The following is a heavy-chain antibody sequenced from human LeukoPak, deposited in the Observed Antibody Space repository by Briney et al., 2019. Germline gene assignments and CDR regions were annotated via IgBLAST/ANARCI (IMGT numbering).Heavy chain of an antibody. CDR2: INHSGYT. Sequence: SETLSLTCAVSGVAFSNYYWSWVRQSSRQGLEWIGEINHSGYTNYNPSLKSRVTMSIDTSKNQFSLLLTSVTAADAGVYYCTRAVAGHPDWGQGTLVTVSS. V-gene: IGHV4-34*01. D-gene: IGHD6-19*01. J-gene: IGHJ4*02. CDR3: TRAVAGHPD. CDR1: GVAFSNYY.